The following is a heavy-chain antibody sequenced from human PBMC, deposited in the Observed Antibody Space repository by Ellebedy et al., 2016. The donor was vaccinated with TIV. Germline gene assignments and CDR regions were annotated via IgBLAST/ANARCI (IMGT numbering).Heavy chain of an antibody. J-gene: IGHJ4*03. V-gene: IGHV3-7*01. CDR2: IRQDGSEK. Sequence: GESLKISCAASGFSFSSYWMTWVRQVPGKGLEWVGNIRQDGSEKHYVDSVKGRFTISRENAKNSLYLQITSLRAEDTAVYYCARVRFGDTAVDYWGQGTLVTVSS. D-gene: IGHD2-21*01. CDR3: ARVRFGDTAVDY. CDR1: GFSFSSYW.